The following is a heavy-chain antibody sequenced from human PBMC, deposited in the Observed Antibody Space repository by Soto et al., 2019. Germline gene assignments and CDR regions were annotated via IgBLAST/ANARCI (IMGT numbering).Heavy chain of an antibody. CDR1: GYTLTELS. V-gene: IGHV1-24*01. CDR2: FDPEDGET. Sequence: SVKVSCKVSGYTLTELSMHWVRQAPGKGLEWMGGFDPEDGETIYAQKFQGRVTMTEDTSTDTAYMELSSLRSEDTAVYYCATDLLYYYGSGSYPGPWGQGTLVTVSS. CDR3: ATDLLYYYGSGSYPGP. D-gene: IGHD3-10*01. J-gene: IGHJ5*02.